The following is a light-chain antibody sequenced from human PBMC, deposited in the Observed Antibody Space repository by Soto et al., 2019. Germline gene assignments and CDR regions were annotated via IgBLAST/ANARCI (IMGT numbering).Light chain of an antibody. J-gene: IGKJ2*01. Sequence: DVVMTQSPLSLPVTLGQPASISCRSSQSLVYSDGNAYLNWFHQRPGQSPRRLIYKVSYRDSGVPDRFSGSGSGPDFTLKIRRVEAEDVGVYYCMQGTHWPPYTFGQGIKLEIK. CDR3: MQGTHWPPYT. V-gene: IGKV2-30*01. CDR2: KVS. CDR1: QSLVYSDGNAY.